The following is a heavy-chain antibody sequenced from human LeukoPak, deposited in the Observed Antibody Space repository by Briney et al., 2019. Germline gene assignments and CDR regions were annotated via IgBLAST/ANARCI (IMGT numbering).Heavy chain of an antibody. CDR3: SARHSTGWTTLDY. J-gene: IGHJ4*02. Sequence: PGGSLRLSCTASGFNFSDYAATWVRQAPGKGLEWVGFIRSKIYGATTEYAASVRGRFIISRDDSKSVAYVQMTSLKTDDTAIYYCSARHSTGWTTLDYWGQGTLVTASS. CDR2: IRSKIYGATT. D-gene: IGHD2-8*02. CDR1: GFNFSDYA. V-gene: IGHV3-49*04.